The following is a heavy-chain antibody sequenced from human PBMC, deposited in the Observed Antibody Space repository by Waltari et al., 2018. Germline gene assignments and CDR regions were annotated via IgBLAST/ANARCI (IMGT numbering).Heavy chain of an antibody. V-gene: IGHV4-38-2*02. CDR3: ARDRGYCTGGVCFGDY. J-gene: IGHJ4*02. CDR2: IYHSGST. Sequence: QVQLQESGPGLVKPSETLSLTCAVSGYSISSGYYWGWIRQPPGKGLEWIGSIYHSGSTYYNPSLKSRVTISVDTSKNQFSLKLSSVTAADTAVYYCARDRGYCTGGVCFGDYWGQGTLVTVSS. D-gene: IGHD2-8*02. CDR1: GYSISSGYY.